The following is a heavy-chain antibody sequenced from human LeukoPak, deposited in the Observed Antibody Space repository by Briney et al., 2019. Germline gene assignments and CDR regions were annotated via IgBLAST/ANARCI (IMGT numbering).Heavy chain of an antibody. CDR1: GGSISSYY. CDR3: ARERGYCSSTSCSNYYYYYMDV. V-gene: IGHV4-59*01. D-gene: IGHD2-2*01. J-gene: IGHJ6*03. Sequence: SETLSLTCTVSGGSISSYYWSWIRQPPGKGLEWIGYIYYSGSTNYNPSLKSRVTISVDTSKNQFSLKLSSVTAADTAVYYCARERGYCSSTSCSNYYYYYMDVWGKGTTVTVSS. CDR2: IYYSGST.